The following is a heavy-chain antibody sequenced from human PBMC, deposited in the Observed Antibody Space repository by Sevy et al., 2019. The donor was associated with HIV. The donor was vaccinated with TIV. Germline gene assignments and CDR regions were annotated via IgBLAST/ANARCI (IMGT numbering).Heavy chain of an antibody. V-gene: IGHV3-23*01. J-gene: IGHJ4*02. CDR2: ISGSGGST. D-gene: IGHD3-10*01. CDR3: AKAPNGYYGSGREGYYFDY. CDR1: GFTFSSYA. Sequence: GGSLRLSCAASGFTFSSYAMSWVRQAPGKGLEWVSAISGSGGSTYYADSVKGRFTISRDNSKNTLYLQMNSLRPEDTAVYYCAKAPNGYYGSGREGYYFDYWGQGTLVTVSS.